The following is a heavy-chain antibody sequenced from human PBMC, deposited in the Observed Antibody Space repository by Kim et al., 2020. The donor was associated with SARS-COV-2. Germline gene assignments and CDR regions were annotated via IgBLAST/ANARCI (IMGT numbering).Heavy chain of an antibody. D-gene: IGHD6-19*01. J-gene: IGHJ4*02. Sequence: GGSLRLSCAASGFAFSSFNMNWVRQAPGKGLEWVSSISTSSYRFYSDSVKGRFTIFSDNALNLLYLQMNSLRAEDTAIYYCASGDCSDRTCDYWGQGALVTVSS. CDR2: ISTSSYR. V-gene: IGHV3-21*01. CDR1: GFAFSSFN. CDR3: ASGDCSDRTCDY.